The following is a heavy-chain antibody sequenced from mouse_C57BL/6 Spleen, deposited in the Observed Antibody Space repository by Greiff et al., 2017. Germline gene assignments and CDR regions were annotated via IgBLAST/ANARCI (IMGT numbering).Heavy chain of an antibody. J-gene: IGHJ4*01. CDR1: GYTFTGYW. Sequence: QVQLQQSGAELMKPGASVKLSCKATGYTFTGYWIEWVKQRPGHGLEWIGEILPGSGTTSYNQKFKGKATLTVDQSSSTAYMQLNSLTSEDSAVYYCAREDYGNYLYAMDYWGQGTSVTVSS. V-gene: IGHV1-9*01. CDR2: ILPGSGTT. CDR3: AREDYGNYLYAMDY. D-gene: IGHD2-1*01.